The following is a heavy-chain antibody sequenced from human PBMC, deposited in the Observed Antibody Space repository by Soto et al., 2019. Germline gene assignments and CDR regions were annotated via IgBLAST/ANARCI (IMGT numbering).Heavy chain of an antibody. CDR1: GGSISSDSFY. Sequence: SETLSLTCTVPGGSISSDSFYWAWIRQPPGKGLEWIGIIYYSGDTYYNPSLAGRLTMSVDTSNQFSLTLRSVTAADTALYYCARNQPQRYCSGGTCRPAYGMDVWGQGTTVTVS. D-gene: IGHD2-15*01. J-gene: IGHJ6*02. CDR3: ARNQPQRYCSGGTCRPAYGMDV. CDR2: IYYSGDT. V-gene: IGHV4-39*01.